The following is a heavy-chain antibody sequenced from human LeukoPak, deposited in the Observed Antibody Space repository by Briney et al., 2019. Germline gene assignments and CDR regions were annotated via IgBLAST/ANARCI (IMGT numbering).Heavy chain of an antibody. Sequence: PSETLSLTCAVYGGSFSGYYWSWIRQPPGKGLEWIGEINHSGSTNYNPSLKSRVTISVDTSKNQFSLKLSSVTAADTAVYYCARGYGSVSYRYYYYYMDVWGKGTTVTVSS. CDR1: GGSFSGYY. CDR2: INHSGST. J-gene: IGHJ6*03. D-gene: IGHD3-10*01. V-gene: IGHV4-34*01. CDR3: ARGYGSVSYRYYYYYMDV.